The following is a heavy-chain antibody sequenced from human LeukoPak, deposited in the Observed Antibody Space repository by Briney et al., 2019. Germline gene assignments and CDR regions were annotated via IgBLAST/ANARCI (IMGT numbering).Heavy chain of an antibody. Sequence: SETLSLTCTVSGGSISSYSCSWIRQSPGKGLEWIGFFYNIGSTNYNPSLKSRVTISVDTSKNQFSLKLSSVTAADTAVYYCARGGASSHWFDPWGQGTLVTVSS. V-gene: IGHV4-59*01. J-gene: IGHJ5*02. CDR1: GGSISSYS. D-gene: IGHD2-15*01. CDR2: FYNIGST. CDR3: ARGGASSHWFDP.